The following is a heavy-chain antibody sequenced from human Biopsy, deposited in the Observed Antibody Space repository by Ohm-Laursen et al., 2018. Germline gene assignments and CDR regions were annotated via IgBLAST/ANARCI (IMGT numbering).Heavy chain of an antibody. J-gene: IGHJ2*01. CDR3: VRVGATEVSHYFDH. V-gene: IGHV3-30*03. Sequence: SLRLSCAASGFSFSSYGMHWVRQAPGKGLEWVAFIFYDGSNTYYADSVKGRFTISRDNSRDTLYLQMSSLRAEDTAVYYCVRVGATEVSHYFDHWGRGTLVTVSS. D-gene: IGHD3-16*01. CDR1: GFSFSSYG. CDR2: IFYDGSNT.